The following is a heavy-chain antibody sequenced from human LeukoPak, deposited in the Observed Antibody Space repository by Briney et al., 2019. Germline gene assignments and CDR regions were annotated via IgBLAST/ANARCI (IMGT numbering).Heavy chain of an antibody. D-gene: IGHD1-14*01. CDR2: IRYDGSNK. CDR3: ARGPSENNGDVAN. J-gene: IGHJ4*02. CDR1: GFTFSSYG. V-gene: IGHV3-30*02. Sequence: PGGSLRLSCAASGFTFSSYGMHWVRQAPGKGLEWVAFIRYDGSNKYYADSVKGRFTISRDNSKNTLYLQMNSLTAEDTAVYYCARGPSENNGDVANWGQGTLVTVSS.